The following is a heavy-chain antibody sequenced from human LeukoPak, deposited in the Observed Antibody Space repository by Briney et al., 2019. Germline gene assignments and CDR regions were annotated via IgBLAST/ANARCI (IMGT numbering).Heavy chain of an antibody. CDR3: AKSSTYYYYGVDV. CDR2: ISYDGSNK. J-gene: IGHJ6*02. CDR1: GFTFSSYG. Sequence: GGSLRLSCAASGFTFSSYGMHWVRQAPGKGLEWVAVISYDGSNKYYADSVKGRFTISRDNSKNTLYLQMNSLRAEDTAVYYCAKSSTYYYYGVDVWGQGTTVTVSS. D-gene: IGHD6-19*01. V-gene: IGHV3-30*18.